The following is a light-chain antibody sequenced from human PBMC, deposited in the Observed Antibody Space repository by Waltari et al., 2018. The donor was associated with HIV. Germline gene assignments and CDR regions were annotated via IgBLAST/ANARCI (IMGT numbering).Light chain of an antibody. V-gene: IGLV2-14*01. CDR2: EVS. J-gene: IGLJ3*02. CDR3: ASYTTSDFLL. Sequence: QSALTQPASVSGSPGPSITISCTGHSTAITSHHFISRYQQLPGKAPILLIYEVSHRPAGIPDRFSASKSGNTASLTVSGLQAEDEADYYCASYTTSDFLLFGGGTKLTVL. CDR1: STAITSHHF.